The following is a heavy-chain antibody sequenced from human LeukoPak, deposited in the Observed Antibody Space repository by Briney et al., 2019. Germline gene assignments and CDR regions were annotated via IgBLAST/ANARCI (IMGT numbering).Heavy chain of an antibody. D-gene: IGHD1-1*01. CDR1: GFTFSSYA. J-gene: IGHJ4*02. Sequence: GGSLRLSCAASGFTFSSYAMSWVRQAPGKGLEWVSAISGSGGSTYYADSVKGRFTISRDNSKNTLYLQMNSLRAEDTAVYYCAKSVQLERRPYXFDYWGQGNLVTVSS. V-gene: IGHV3-23*01. CDR3: AKSVQLERRPYXFDY. CDR2: ISGSGGST.